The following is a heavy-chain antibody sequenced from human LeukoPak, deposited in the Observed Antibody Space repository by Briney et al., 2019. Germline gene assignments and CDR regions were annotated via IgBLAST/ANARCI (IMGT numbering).Heavy chain of an antibody. CDR1: GGSISSSSYY. V-gene: IGHV4-39*01. CDR3: ARHRERTSPYYYEMDA. J-gene: IGHJ6*02. D-gene: IGHD1-1*01. CDR2: IYYSGST. Sequence: TSETLSLTCTVSGGSISSSSYYWGWIRQPPGKGLEWIGSIYYSGSTYYNPSLKSRVTISVDTPKNQFSLKLSSVTAADTAVYYCARHRERTSPYYYEMDAWGQGTTVTVSS.